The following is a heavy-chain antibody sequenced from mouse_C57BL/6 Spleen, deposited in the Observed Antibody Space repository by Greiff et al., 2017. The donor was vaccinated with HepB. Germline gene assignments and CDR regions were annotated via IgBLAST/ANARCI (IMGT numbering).Heavy chain of an antibody. Sequence: VQLQQSGAELVRPGASVKLSCTASGFNIKDDYMHWVKQRPEQGLEWIGWIDPENGDTEYASKLQGKATITADTSSNTAYLQLSSLTSEDTAVYYCTTGLPGYWGQGTSVTVSS. D-gene: IGHD2-2*01. J-gene: IGHJ4*01. CDR3: TTGLPGY. V-gene: IGHV14-4*01. CDR2: IDPENGDT. CDR1: GFNIKDDY.